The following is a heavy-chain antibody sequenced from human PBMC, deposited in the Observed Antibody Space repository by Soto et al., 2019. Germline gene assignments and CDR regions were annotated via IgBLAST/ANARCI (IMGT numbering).Heavy chain of an antibody. CDR2: IYYSGST. Sequence: SETLSLTCTVSGGSISSYYWSWIRQPPGKGLEWIGYIYYSGSTNYNPSLKSRVTISVDTSKNQFSLKLSSVTAADTVVYYCARVGNSSSWYGPMYNWFDPWRQGTMVTVSS. D-gene: IGHD6-13*01. V-gene: IGHV4-59*01. J-gene: IGHJ5*02. CDR3: ARVGNSSSWYGPMYNWFDP. CDR1: GGSISSYY.